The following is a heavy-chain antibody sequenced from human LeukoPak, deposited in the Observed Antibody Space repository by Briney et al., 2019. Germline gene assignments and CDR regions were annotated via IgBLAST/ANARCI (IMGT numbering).Heavy chain of an antibody. CDR1: GYTFTSYY. V-gene: IGHV1-46*01. Sequence: ASVKVSCKASGYTFTSYYMHWVRQAPGQGLEWMGIINPSGGSTSYAQKFQGGVTMTRNTSISTAYMELSSLRSEDTAVYYCATVTDDSSGYYYNSRYFDLWGRGTLVTVSS. CDR3: ATVTDDSSGYYYNSRYFDL. CDR2: INPSGGST. D-gene: IGHD3-22*01. J-gene: IGHJ2*01.